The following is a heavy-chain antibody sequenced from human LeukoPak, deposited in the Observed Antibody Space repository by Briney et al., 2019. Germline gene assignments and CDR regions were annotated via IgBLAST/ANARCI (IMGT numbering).Heavy chain of an antibody. CDR3: ARDTSGHYDSSGYIPLDY. CDR1: GGSFSGYY. D-gene: IGHD3-22*01. Sequence: SETLSLTCGVSGGSFSGYYWNWIRQSPEKGLEWVGEINHSGNTRYNPSLRSRITMSVDTSRNHFSLKLSSVTAADTAVYFCARDTSGHYDSSGYIPLDYWGQGTLVTVSS. CDR2: INHSGNT. J-gene: IGHJ4*02. V-gene: IGHV4-34*01.